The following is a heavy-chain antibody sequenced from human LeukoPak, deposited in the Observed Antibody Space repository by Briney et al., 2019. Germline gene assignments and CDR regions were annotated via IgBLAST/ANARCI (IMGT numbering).Heavy chain of an antibody. D-gene: IGHD4-23*01. CDR2: IYTSGST. J-gene: IGHJ4*02. CDR3: ARRQDYGGSDY. CDR1: GGSISSGSYY. Sequence: PSETLSLTCTVSGGSISSGSYYWSWIRQPAGKGLEWIGRIYTSGSTNYNPSLKSRVTISVDTSKNQFSLKLSSVTAADTAVYYCARRQDYGGSDYWGQGTLVTVSS. V-gene: IGHV4-61*02.